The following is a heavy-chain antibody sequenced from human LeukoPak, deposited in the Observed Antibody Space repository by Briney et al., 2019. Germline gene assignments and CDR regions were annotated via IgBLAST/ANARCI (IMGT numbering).Heavy chain of an antibody. CDR1: GYTFTSYG. D-gene: IGHD1-26*01. Sequence: GASVKVSCNASGYTFTSYGISWVRQAPGQGLEWMGWVSAYNGNTNYAQKLQGRVTITRDTSASTAYMELSSLRSEDTAVYYCAAGTGFYFDYWGQGTLVTVSS. CDR2: VSAYNGNT. V-gene: IGHV1-18*01. J-gene: IGHJ4*02. CDR3: AAGTGFYFDY.